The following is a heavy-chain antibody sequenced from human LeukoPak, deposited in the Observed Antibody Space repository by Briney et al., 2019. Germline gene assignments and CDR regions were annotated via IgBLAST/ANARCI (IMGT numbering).Heavy chain of an antibody. CDR2: ISSSSSYI. CDR3: ARVSQGDYYDSSGYYAL. CDR1: GFTFSSYS. J-gene: IGHJ4*02. V-gene: IGHV3-21*01. D-gene: IGHD3-22*01. Sequence: PGGSLRLSCAASGFTFSSYSMNWVRQAPGKGLEWVSSISSSSSYIYYADSVKGRFTISRDNAKNSLYLQMNSLRAEDTAVYYCARVSQGDYYDSSGYYALWGQGTLVTVSS.